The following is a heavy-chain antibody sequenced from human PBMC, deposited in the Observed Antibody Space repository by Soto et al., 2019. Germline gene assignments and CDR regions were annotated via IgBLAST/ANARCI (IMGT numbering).Heavy chain of an antibody. D-gene: IGHD1-20*01. V-gene: IGHV3-72*01. Sequence: EVQLVESGGGLVQPGGSLRLSCAASGFIFSDHYMDWVRQAPGKGLEWVARIRNKANSYTTDYAASVKGRFIISRDDSKNSLSLQMSSLKVEDTAVYHCATQITGTTGYWGQGTLVTVSS. J-gene: IGHJ4*02. CDR3: ATQITGTTGY. CDR2: IRNKANSYTT. CDR1: GFIFSDHY.